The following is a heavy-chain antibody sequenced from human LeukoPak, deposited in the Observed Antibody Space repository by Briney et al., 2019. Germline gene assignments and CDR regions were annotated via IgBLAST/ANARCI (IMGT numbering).Heavy chain of an antibody. CDR2: IYTSGST. CDR1: GGSISSGSYY. D-gene: IGHD1-26*01. Sequence: PSETLSLTCTVSGGSISSGSYYWSWIRQPAGKGLEWIGRIYTSGSTNYNPSLKSRVTISVDTSKNQFSLKLSSVTAADTAVYYCAREGGSYFGNWFDPWGQGTLVTASS. CDR3: AREGGSYFGNWFDP. V-gene: IGHV4-61*02. J-gene: IGHJ5*02.